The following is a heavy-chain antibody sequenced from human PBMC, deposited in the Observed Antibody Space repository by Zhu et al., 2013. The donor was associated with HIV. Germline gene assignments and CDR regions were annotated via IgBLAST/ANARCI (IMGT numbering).Heavy chain of an antibody. Sequence: QVQLVQSGAEVKKPGASVKVSCKASGYTFTSYGISWVRQAPGQGLEWMGWVSANNGDTNYARKLQGRVTMTTDTSTSTAYMELRSLRSDDTAVYYCARDRGGYSLKPPLFWGQGTLVTVSS. CDR3: ARDRGGYSLKPPLF. CDR1: GYTFTSYG. J-gene: IGHJ4*02. V-gene: IGHV1-18*01. CDR2: VSANNGDT. D-gene: IGHD5-18*01.